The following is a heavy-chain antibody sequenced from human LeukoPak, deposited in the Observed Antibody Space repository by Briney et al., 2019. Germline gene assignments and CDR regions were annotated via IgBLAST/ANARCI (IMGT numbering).Heavy chain of an antibody. V-gene: IGHV4-34*01. CDR3: AREPRGYSHNYYYYYYMDV. J-gene: IGHJ6*03. Sequence: PSETLSLTCAVYGGSFSGYYWSWIRQPPGKGLEWIGEINHSGSTNYNPSLKSRVTISVDTSKNQFSLKLSSVTAADTAVYCCAREPRGYSHNYYYYYYMDVWGKGTTVTVSS. CDR2: INHSGST. D-gene: IGHD5-18*01. CDR1: GGSFSGYY.